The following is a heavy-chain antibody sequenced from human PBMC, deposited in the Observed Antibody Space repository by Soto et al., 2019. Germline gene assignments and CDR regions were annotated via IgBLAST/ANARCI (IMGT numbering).Heavy chain of an antibody. V-gene: IGHV4-34*01. CDR2: INHSGST. D-gene: IGHD2-15*01. CDR1: GGSFSGYY. J-gene: IGHJ4*02. Sequence: QVQLQQWGAGLLKPSETLSLTCAVYGGSFSGYYWSWIRQPPGKGLEWIGEINHSGSTNYNPSLKSRVTISVDTSKNQFSLKLSSVTAADTDVYYCARHTVDCSGGSCYADYWGQGTLVTVSS. CDR3: ARHTVDCSGGSCYADY.